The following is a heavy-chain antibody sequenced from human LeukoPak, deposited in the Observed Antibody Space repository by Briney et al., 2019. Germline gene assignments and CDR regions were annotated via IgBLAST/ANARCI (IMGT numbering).Heavy chain of an antibody. CDR1: GFTFSSYG. J-gene: IGHJ4*02. Sequence: PGGSLRLSCAASGFTFSSYGMHWVRQAPGKGLEWEAFIRYDGSNKYYADSVKGRFTISRDNSKNTLYLQMNSLRAEDTAVYYCAKDLGYYDFWSGYYMTVDYWGQGTLVTVSS. V-gene: IGHV3-30*02. D-gene: IGHD3-3*01. CDR2: IRYDGSNK. CDR3: AKDLGYYDFWSGYYMTVDY.